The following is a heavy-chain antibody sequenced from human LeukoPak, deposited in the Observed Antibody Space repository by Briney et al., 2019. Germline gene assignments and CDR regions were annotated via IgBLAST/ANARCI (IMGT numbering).Heavy chain of an antibody. J-gene: IGHJ5*02. V-gene: IGHV1-58*01. CDR3: ARVPQRSGAPLSKWFDP. D-gene: IGHD4/OR15-4a*01. Sequence: GASVKVSCKASGFTFTSSAVQWVRQARGQRLEWIGWIVVGSGNTNYAQKFQERVTITRDMSTSTAYMELSSLRSEDTAVYYCARVPQRSGAPLSKWFDPWGQGTLVTVSS. CDR1: GFTFTSSA. CDR2: IVVGSGNT.